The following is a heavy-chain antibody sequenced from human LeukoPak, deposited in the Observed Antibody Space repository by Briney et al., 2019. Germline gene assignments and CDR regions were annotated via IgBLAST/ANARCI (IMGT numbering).Heavy chain of an antibody. CDR2: ISGSGGST. J-gene: IGHJ4*02. Sequence: PGGSLRLSCAASGFTFSSYAMSWVRQAPGKGLEWVSAISGSGGSTYYADSVKGRFTISRDNSKNTLYLQMNSLRAEDTAVYYCAKDTIILLWLYVFDYWGQGTLVTVSS. CDR3: AKDTIILLWLYVFDY. CDR1: GFTFSSYA. V-gene: IGHV3-23*01. D-gene: IGHD5-18*01.